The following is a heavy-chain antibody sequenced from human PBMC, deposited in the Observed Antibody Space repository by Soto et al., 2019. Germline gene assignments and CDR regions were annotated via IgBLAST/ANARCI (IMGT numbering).Heavy chain of an antibody. V-gene: IGHV3-30*18. Sequence: GGSLRLSCAASGFTFSSYGMHWVRQAPGKGLEWVAVISYDGSNKYYADSVKGRFTISRDNSKNTLYLQMNSLRAEDTAVYYCAKGSRGSYYTNIDYWGQGTLVTVSS. CDR3: AKGSRGSYYTNIDY. CDR2: ISYDGSNK. J-gene: IGHJ4*02. D-gene: IGHD1-26*01. CDR1: GFTFSSYG.